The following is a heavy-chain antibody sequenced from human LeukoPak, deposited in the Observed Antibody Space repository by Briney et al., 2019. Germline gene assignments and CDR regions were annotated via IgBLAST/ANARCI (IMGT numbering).Heavy chain of an antibody. CDR1: GGSVSSDNYS. J-gene: IGHJ4*02. CDR3: ARVVGATEIREYYFDY. D-gene: IGHD1-26*01. CDR2: IYHSGST. V-gene: IGHV4-30-2*01. Sequence: PSETLSLTCTVSGGSVSSDNYSWSWIRQPPGKGLEWIGYIYHSGSTYYNPSLKSRVTISVDRSKNQFSLKLSSVTAADTAVYYCARVVGATEIREYYFDYWGQGTLVTVSS.